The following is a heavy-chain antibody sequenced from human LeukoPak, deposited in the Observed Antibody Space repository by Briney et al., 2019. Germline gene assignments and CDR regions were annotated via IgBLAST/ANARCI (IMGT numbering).Heavy chain of an antibody. CDR3: SSSILTGYLQDY. Sequence: GGSLKLSCAASGFTFSGSAMHWVRQASGKGLEWIGRIRNKANSYATSYAASVKGRFTISRDDSKNTAYLQMNSLKTEDTAVYCCSSSILTGYLQDYWGQGILVTVSS. J-gene: IGHJ4*02. D-gene: IGHD3-9*01. CDR2: IRNKANSYAT. V-gene: IGHV3-73*01. CDR1: GFTFSGSA.